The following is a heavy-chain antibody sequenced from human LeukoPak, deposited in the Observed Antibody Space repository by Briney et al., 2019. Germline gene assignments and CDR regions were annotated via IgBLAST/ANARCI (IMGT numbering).Heavy chain of an antibody. J-gene: IGHJ4*02. Sequence: GGSLRLSCAASGFTFSSYWMSWVRQAPGKGLEWVSVIYSGGSTYYADSVKGRFTISRDNSKNTLYLQMNSLRAEDTAVYYCAVTTVTNTGDYWGQGTLVTVSS. CDR3: AVTTVTNTGDY. V-gene: IGHV3-53*01. CDR1: GFTFSSYW. CDR2: IYSGGST. D-gene: IGHD4-17*01.